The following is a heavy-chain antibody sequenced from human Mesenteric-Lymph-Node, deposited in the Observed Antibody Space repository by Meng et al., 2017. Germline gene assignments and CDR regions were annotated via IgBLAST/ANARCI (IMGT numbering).Heavy chain of an antibody. CDR1: GFTFADYY. CDR3: ASYIEVS. Sequence: GESLKISCAASGFTFADYYMTWIRQTPGKGLEWLAHITSIGTPLYYADSVKGRFTISRDNSKNTLYLQMNSLRAEDTAVYYCASYIEVSWGQGTLVTVSS. D-gene: IGHD4-11*01. CDR2: ITSIGTPL. V-gene: IGHV3-11*04. J-gene: IGHJ5*02.